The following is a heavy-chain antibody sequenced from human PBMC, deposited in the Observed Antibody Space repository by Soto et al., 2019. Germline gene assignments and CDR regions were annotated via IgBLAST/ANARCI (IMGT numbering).Heavy chain of an antibody. V-gene: IGHV4-34*01. D-gene: IGHD4-17*01. CDR1: GGSISSYS. CDR2: INHSGSI. J-gene: IGHJ4*02. Sequence: SETLSLTCAVSGGSISSYSWSWVRQPPGKGQEWIGEINHSGSITYAPSLKSRVNMSVDTSKNQFSLRLNSVTAADTAVYYCARGEVTTGVFWGQGTQVTVSS. CDR3: ARGEVTTGVF.